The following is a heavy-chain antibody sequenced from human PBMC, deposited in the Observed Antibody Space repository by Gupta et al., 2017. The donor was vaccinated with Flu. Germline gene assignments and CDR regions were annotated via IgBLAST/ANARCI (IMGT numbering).Heavy chain of an antibody. D-gene: IGHD1-1*01. J-gene: IGHJ4*02. V-gene: IGHV3-30*03. CDR1: GFVFSSYG. CDR2: MSDDGRNK. CDR3: ARDSGWKYFDY. Sequence: VQLVESGGGVVQPGRSLRLSCAASGFVFSSYGMHWVRQAPGKGLEWLAVMSDDGRNKYYEDSVRGRFTISRDNSKNTLFLQMNSLRAEDTAVYYCARDSGWKYFDYWGQGTLVTVSS.